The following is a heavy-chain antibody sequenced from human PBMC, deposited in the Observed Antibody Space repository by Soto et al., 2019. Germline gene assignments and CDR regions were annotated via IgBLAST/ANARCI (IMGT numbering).Heavy chain of an antibody. CDR3: ARARDFGSYYGGDAFDI. D-gene: IGHD1-26*01. CDR1: GGTFSSYA. CDR2: IIPIFGTA. J-gene: IGHJ3*02. Sequence: QVQLVQSGAEVKKPGSSVKVSCKASGGTFSSYAISWVRQAPGQGLEWLGGIIPIFGTANYAQKFQGRVTITADESTSTAYRELGRLRSEDTAVYYCARARDFGSYYGGDAFDIWGQGTMVTVSS. V-gene: IGHV1-69*01.